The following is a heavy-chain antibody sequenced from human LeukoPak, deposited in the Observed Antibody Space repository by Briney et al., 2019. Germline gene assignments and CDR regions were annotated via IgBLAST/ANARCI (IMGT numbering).Heavy chain of an antibody. J-gene: IGHJ4*02. V-gene: IGHV3-15*01. CDR1: GFTFSNAW. CDR3: TTEGWLLTSQRYYFDY. Sequence: PGGSLRLSCAASGFTFSNAWMSWVRQAPGKGLEWVGRIKSKTDGGTTDYAAPVKGRFTISRDDSKNTLYLQMNSLKTEDTAVCYCTTEGWLLTSQRYYFDYWGQGTLVTVSS. D-gene: IGHD5-12*01. CDR2: IKSKTDGGTT.